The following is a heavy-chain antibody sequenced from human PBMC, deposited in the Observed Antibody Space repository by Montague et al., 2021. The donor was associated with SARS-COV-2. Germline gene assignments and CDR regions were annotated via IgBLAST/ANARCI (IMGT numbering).Heavy chain of an antibody. CDR3: ARFPTSYYYDSKAAPATPFSFDV. D-gene: IGHD3-22*01. Sequence: SETLSLTCTVSGDSISTSSYYWARTTSPNGKGLEGTGGKICSGRTCTQVTLKSRVPISVDKTKNQFSLKLSSVTAADTAVYYCARFPTSYYYDSKAAPATPFSFDV. V-gene: IGHV4-39*01. J-gene: IGHJ3*01. CDR1: GDSISTSSYY. CDR2: KICSGRT.